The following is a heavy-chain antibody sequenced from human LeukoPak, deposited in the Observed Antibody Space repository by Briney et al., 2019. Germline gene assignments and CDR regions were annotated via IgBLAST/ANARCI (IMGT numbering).Heavy chain of an antibody. V-gene: IGHV1-46*01. CDR3: AGDSGGLGSLSNYYYGMDV. CDR1: GYTFTDYY. J-gene: IGHJ6*02. D-gene: IGHD2-15*01. CDR2: INPSGGST. Sequence: ASVKVSCKASGYTFTDYYMHWVRQAPGQGLEWMGIINPSGGSTSYAQKFQGRVTMTRDTSTSTVYMELSSLRSEDTAVYYCAGDSGGLGSLSNYYYGMDVWGQGTTVTVSS.